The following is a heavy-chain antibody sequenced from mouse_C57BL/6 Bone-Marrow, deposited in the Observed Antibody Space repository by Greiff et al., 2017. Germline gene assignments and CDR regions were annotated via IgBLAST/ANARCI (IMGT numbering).Heavy chain of an antibody. J-gene: IGHJ2*01. Sequence: VQLQQPGTELVKPGASVKLSCKASGYTFTSYWMHWVKQRPGQGLEWIGNINPSNGGTNYNEKFKRKATLTVDKSTSTAYMQLSSLTSEDSAVYYCARKGVNYRYFDYWGQGTTLTVSS. CDR1: GYTFTSYW. V-gene: IGHV1-53*01. CDR3: ARKGVNYRYFDY. CDR2: INPSNGGT. D-gene: IGHD2-1*01.